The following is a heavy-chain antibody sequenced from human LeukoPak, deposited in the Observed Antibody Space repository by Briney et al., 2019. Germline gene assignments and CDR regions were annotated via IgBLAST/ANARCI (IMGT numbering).Heavy chain of an antibody. Sequence: GGSLRLSCAASGFTFSSYDMHWVRQATGKGLEWVSAIGTAGDTYYPGSVKGRFTISRENAKNSLYLQMNSLRAGDTAVYYCAVYDSSEGAFDIWGQGTMVTVSS. J-gene: IGHJ3*02. CDR3: AVYDSSEGAFDI. CDR1: GFTFSSYD. V-gene: IGHV3-13*01. D-gene: IGHD3-22*01. CDR2: IGTAGDT.